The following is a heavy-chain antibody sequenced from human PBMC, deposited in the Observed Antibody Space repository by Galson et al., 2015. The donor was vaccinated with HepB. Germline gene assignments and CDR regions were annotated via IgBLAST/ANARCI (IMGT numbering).Heavy chain of an antibody. V-gene: IGHV3-23*01. CDR3: AKDWLLWFGELNGMDV. CDR1: GFTFSSYA. D-gene: IGHD3-10*01. J-gene: IGHJ6*02. CDR2: ISGSGGST. Sequence: SGFTFSSYAMSWVRQAPGKGLEWVSAISGSGGSTYYANSVKGRFTISRDNSKNTLYLQMNSLRAEDTAVYYCAKDWLLWFGELNGMDVWGQGTTVAVSS.